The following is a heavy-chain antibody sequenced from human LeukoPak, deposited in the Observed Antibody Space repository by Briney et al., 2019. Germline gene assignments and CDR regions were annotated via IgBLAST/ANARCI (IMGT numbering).Heavy chain of an antibody. D-gene: IGHD1-1*01. Sequence: GASVKVSCKASGYTFTGYYMHWVRQAPGQGLEWMGWINPNSGGTNYAQKFQGRVTMTRDTSISTAYMELSRLRSDVTAVYYCARISGELDDYFDYWGQGTLVTVSS. CDR3: ARISGELDDYFDY. J-gene: IGHJ4*02. CDR2: INPNSGGT. V-gene: IGHV1-2*02. CDR1: GYTFTGYY.